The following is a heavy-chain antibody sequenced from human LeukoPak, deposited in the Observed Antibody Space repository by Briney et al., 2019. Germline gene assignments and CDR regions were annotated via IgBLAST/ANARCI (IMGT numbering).Heavy chain of an antibody. CDR2: ISRSGSTI. CDR3: ASGYDLPY. V-gene: IGHV3-48*03. Sequence: GGSLRLSCAASTFTFSNYEMNWVRQAPGKGLEWISYISRSGSTIYYADSVKGRFNISRDNAKNSLYLQMNSLRAEDTAVYYCASGYDLPYWGQGTLVTVSS. D-gene: IGHD5-12*01. J-gene: IGHJ4*02. CDR1: TFTFSNYE.